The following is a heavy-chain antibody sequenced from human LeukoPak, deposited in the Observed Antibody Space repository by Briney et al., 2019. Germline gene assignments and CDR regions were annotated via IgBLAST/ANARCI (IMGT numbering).Heavy chain of an antibody. CDR3: ARGLGITMIVVGHY. CDR1: GYTFTSYA. V-gene: IGHV7-4-1*02. D-gene: IGHD3-22*01. CDR2: MNTNTGNA. J-gene: IGHJ4*02. Sequence: GASVKVSCKASGYTFTSYAMNWVRQAPGQGLEWMGWMNTNTGNATYAQGFTGRFVFSLDTSVSTAYLHISSLKAEDTAVYYCARGLGITMIVVGHYWGQGTLVTVSS.